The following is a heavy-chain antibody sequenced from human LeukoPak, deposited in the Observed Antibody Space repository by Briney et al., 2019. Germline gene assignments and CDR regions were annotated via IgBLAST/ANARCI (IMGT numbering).Heavy chain of an antibody. CDR2: INHSGST. D-gene: IGHD1-7*01. CDR3: ARGFGITGTTVDY. Sequence: SETLSLTCAVYGGSFSGYYWSWIRQPPGKGLEWIGEINHSGSTNYNPSLKSRVTISVDTSKNQFSLKLSSVTAADTAVYYCARGFGITGTTVDYWGQGTPFTVSS. CDR1: GGSFSGYY. V-gene: IGHV4-34*01. J-gene: IGHJ4*02.